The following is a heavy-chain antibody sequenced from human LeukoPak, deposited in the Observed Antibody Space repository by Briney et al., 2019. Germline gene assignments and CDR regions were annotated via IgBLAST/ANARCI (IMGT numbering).Heavy chain of an antibody. D-gene: IGHD1-26*01. CDR3: ARVGGATAVTMYFEY. J-gene: IGHJ4*02. V-gene: IGHV3-33*01. CDR2: IWYDGSNK. Sequence: TGGSLRLSCAASGFTFSSYGMHWVRQAPGKGLEWVAVIWYDGSNKYYADSVKGRFTISRDNSKNTLYLQMNSLRAEDTAVYYCARVGGATAVTMYFEYWGQGTLVTVSS. CDR1: GFTFSSYG.